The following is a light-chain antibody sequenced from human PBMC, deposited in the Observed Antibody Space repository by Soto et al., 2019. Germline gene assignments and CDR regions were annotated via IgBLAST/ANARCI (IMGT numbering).Light chain of an antibody. Sequence: DLQMSQSPSTVSASXGDRVTISCRASQSISSWLAWYQQKPGKAPKLLIYDASSLESGVPSRFSGSGSGTEFTLTISSLQPDDFATYYCQQYNSYSTFGQGTKVDI. V-gene: IGKV1-5*01. J-gene: IGKJ1*01. CDR3: QQYNSYST. CDR1: QSISSW. CDR2: DAS.